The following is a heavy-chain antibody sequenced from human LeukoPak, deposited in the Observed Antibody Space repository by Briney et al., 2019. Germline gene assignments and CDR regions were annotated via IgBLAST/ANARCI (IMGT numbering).Heavy chain of an antibody. CDR2: IYYSGST. CDR3: ARDGYNSIDY. V-gene: IGHV4-39*07. J-gene: IGHJ4*02. Sequence: SATLSLTCTVSGGSISSSSYCWGWIRQPPGKGLEWIGSIYYSGSTYYNPSLKSRVTISVDTSKNQFSLKLSSVTAADTAVYYCARDGYNSIDYWGQGTLVTVSS. D-gene: IGHD5-24*01. CDR1: GGSISSSSYC.